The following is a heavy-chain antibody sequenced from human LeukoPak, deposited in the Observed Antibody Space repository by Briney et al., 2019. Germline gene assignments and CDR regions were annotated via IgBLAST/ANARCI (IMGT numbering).Heavy chain of an antibody. CDR3: ARGFDTNAFDI. D-gene: IGHD3-3*01. Sequence: PGGSLRLSCAASGFTFNAYTMHWVRQAPGKGLEWVARISNDGSNKYYTDSVKGRFTISRDSSKNTVYLQMNSLRTEDTAPYYCARGFDTNAFDIWGQGTLVTVSS. CDR2: ISNDGSNK. J-gene: IGHJ3*02. V-gene: IGHV3-30*04. CDR1: GFTFNAYT.